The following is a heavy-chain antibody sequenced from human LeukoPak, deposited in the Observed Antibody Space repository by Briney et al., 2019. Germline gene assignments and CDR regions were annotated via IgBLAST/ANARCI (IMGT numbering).Heavy chain of an antibody. V-gene: IGHV1-46*01. CDR1: GYTFTSNY. D-gene: IGHD1-26*01. CDR3: GKNRYSGSLSPFDI. Sequence: GASVKVSCKASGYTFTSNYIHWVRQAPGQGLEWMGMIYPRDGSTSYAQKFQGRVTVTRDTSTSTVHMELSGLRSEDTAVYYCGKNRYSGSLSPFDIWGQGTMVTVSS. J-gene: IGHJ3*02. CDR2: IYPRDGST.